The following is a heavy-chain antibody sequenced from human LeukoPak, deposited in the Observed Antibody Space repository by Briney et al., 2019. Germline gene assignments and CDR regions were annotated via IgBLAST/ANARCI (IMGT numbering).Heavy chain of an antibody. D-gene: IGHD1-26*01. Sequence: GESPKISCKGSGYSFTSYWIGWVRQMPGKGLEWMGIIYPGDSDTRYSPSFQGQVTISADKSISTAYLQWSSLKASDTAMYYCARAKASGSYLGYFDYWGQGTLVTVSS. CDR1: GYSFTSYW. CDR2: IYPGDSDT. J-gene: IGHJ4*02. CDR3: ARAKASGSYLGYFDY. V-gene: IGHV5-51*01.